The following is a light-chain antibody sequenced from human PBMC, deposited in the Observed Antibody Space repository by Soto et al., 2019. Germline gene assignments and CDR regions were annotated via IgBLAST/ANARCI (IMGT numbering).Light chain of an antibody. V-gene: IGLV2-14*01. CDR1: SSDVGGFDY. J-gene: IGLJ2*01. CDR2: EVS. CDR3: SSYTTYSSLVV. Sequence: QSALTQPASVSGSPGQSITISCTGTSSDVGGFDYVSWYQQHPGKAPKLMIYEVSNRPSGVSNRFSGSKSGNTASLTISGLQADDEAEYYCSSYTTYSSLVVFGGGTKVTAL.